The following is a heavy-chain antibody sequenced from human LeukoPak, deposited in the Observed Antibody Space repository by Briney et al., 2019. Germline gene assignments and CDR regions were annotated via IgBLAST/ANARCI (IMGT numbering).Heavy chain of an antibody. CDR1: GGSISSSSYY. J-gene: IGHJ6*03. CDR2: IYYSGST. V-gene: IGHV4-39*01. CDR3: ARLVLSSGYYYYYYYMDV. D-gene: IGHD3-10*01. Sequence: SETLSLTCTVSGGSISSSSYYWGWIRQPPGKGLEWIGSIYYSGSTYYNPSLKSRVTISVDTSKNQFSLKLSSVTAADTAVYYCARLVLSSGYYYYYYYMDVWGKGTTVTVSS.